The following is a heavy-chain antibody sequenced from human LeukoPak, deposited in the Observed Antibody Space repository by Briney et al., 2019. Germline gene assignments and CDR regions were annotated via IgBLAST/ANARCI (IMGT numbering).Heavy chain of an antibody. D-gene: IGHD6-6*01. J-gene: IGHJ6*03. CDR1: GYTFTSYD. Sequence: ASVKVSCKASGYTFTSYDINWVRQATGQGLEWVGWMNPNSGNTGYAQKFQGRVTITRNTSISTAYMELSSLRSEDTAVYYCARGVAARPKVKNYYYMDVWGKGTTVTVSS. CDR2: MNPNSGNT. CDR3: ARGVAARPKVKNYYYMDV. V-gene: IGHV1-8*03.